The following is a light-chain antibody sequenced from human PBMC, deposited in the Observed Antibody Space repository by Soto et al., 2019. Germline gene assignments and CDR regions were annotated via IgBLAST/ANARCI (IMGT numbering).Light chain of an antibody. CDR2: EAT. Sequence: QSVLTQPDYVSGSPGQSITISCTGTSSDIGTYNLVSWYQQHPGKAPKLIIYEATKRPSGVSNRFSGSKSGNTASLTISGLQTEDEADYYCCSYAGGSTLVFGGGAKLTVL. CDR3: CSYAGGSTLV. CDR1: SSDIGTYNL. J-gene: IGLJ3*02. V-gene: IGLV2-23*01.